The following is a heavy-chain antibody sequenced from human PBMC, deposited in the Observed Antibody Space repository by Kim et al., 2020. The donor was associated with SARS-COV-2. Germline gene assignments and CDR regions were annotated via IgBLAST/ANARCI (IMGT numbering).Heavy chain of an antibody. CDR2: IIPSDGST. CDR3: AREQGGGATAVYFDY. Sequence: ASVKVSCKASGHTFTNYYAHWVRRAPGQGLEWLGIIIPSDGSTSYAQKFQGRVTMTRDTSTSTVYMELSSLRSEDTAVYFCAREQGGGATAVYFDYCGQG. J-gene: IGHJ4*02. V-gene: IGHV1-46*01. D-gene: IGHD6-13*01. CDR1: GHTFTNYY.